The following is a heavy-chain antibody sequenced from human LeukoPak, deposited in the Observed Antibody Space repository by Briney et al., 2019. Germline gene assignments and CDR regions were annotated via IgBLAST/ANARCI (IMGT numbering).Heavy chain of an antibody. D-gene: IGHD3-22*01. CDR1: GFTFSSYA. Sequence: GRSLRLPCAASGFTFSSYAMHWVRQAPGKGLEWVAVISYDGSNKYYADSVKGRFTISRDNSKNTLYLQMNSLRAEDTAVYYCARDRYSSGYYFDYWGQGTLVTVSS. CDR2: ISYDGSNK. CDR3: ARDRYSSGYYFDY. V-gene: IGHV3-30-3*01. J-gene: IGHJ4*02.